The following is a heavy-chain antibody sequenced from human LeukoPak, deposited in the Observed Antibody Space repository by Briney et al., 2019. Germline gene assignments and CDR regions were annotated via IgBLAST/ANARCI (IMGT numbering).Heavy chain of an antibody. D-gene: IGHD5-18*01. Sequence: GGSLRLSCAAAGFTFSSYAMSWVRQAPGKGLEWVSVITGSGGSTDYADSVKGRFTISRDNSKNTLYLQMISLRAADTAIYYCAKGPYNYGPFLFDFWGQGTLVTVSS. J-gene: IGHJ4*02. CDR1: GFTFSSYA. CDR2: ITGSGGST. V-gene: IGHV3-23*01. CDR3: AKGPYNYGPFLFDF.